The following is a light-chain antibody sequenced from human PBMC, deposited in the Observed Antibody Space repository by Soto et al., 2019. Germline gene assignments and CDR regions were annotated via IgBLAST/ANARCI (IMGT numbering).Light chain of an antibody. CDR1: QSVSSSN. CDR3: QQYGTSPPYT. V-gene: IGKV3-20*01. CDR2: GTS. Sequence: EIVLTQSPVTLSLSPGERATLSCRASQSVSSSNLAWYQQKPGQAPRLLIYGTSSRATGIPDRFSGSGSGTDFPLTISRLEPEDFAVYYCQQYGTSPPYTFGQGTKLEIK. J-gene: IGKJ2*01.